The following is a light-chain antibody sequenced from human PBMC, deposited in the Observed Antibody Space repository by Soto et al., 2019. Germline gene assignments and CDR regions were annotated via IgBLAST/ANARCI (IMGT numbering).Light chain of an antibody. J-gene: IGLJ1*01. CDR1: SSDVGGYNY. CDR2: EVS. CDR3: SSYAGSNNFV. V-gene: IGLV2-8*01. Sequence: QSALTQPPSASGSRGQSVTISCTGTSSDVGGYNYVSWYQHHPGKAPKLMIYEVSKRPSGVPDRFSGSKSGNTASLTVSGLQAEDEADYYCSSYAGSNNFVFGTGTKVTVL.